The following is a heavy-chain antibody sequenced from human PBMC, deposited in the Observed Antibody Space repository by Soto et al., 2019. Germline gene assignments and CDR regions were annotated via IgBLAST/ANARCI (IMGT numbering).Heavy chain of an antibody. V-gene: IGHV4-31*03. J-gene: IGHJ6*02. D-gene: IGHD3-3*01. CDR1: GGSFSSGSYC. CDR2: IYYSGST. Sequence: SETLSLTCTVSGGSFSSGSYCWSWIRQHPGKGLEWIGYIYYSGSTYYNPSLKSRVTMSADTSKNQFSLKLSSVTAADTAVYYCASHYDFWTHYYYGMDVWGQGTTVTVSS. CDR3: ASHYDFWTHYYYGMDV.